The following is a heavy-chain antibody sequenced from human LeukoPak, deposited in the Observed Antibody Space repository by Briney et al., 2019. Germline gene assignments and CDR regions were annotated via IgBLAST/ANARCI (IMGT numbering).Heavy chain of an antibody. D-gene: IGHD1-26*01. CDR2: IYSGGST. CDR3: ARVHEVGDTTWFDP. CDR1: RFTVRSNY. Sequence: PGRSLRLSCAASRFTVRSNYMSWVRQAPGKGLEWVSVIYSGGSTYYADSVKGRFTISRDNSKNTLYLQMNSLTAEDTAVYYCARVHEVGDTTWFDPWGQGTLVTVSS. J-gene: IGHJ5*02. V-gene: IGHV3-53*01.